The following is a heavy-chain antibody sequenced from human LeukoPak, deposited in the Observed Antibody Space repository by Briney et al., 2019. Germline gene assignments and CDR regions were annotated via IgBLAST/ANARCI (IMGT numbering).Heavy chain of an antibody. CDR2: IYYSGST. Sequence: SETLSLTCTVSVGSISSYYWRWVRQPPGKGLEWIGYIYYSGSTNYNPSLKSRVTISVDTSKNQFSLKLSSVTAADTAVYYCAREDFEGSETPSGAFDIWGQGTMVTVSS. D-gene: IGHD3-10*01. CDR1: VGSISSYY. J-gene: IGHJ3*02. V-gene: IGHV4-59*01. CDR3: AREDFEGSETPSGAFDI.